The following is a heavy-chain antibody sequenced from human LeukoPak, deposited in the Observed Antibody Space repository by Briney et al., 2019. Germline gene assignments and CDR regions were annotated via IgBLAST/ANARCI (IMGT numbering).Heavy chain of an antibody. CDR1: GGSISSSNW. CDR3: ARAQPERYCSGGSCYSVWYYFDY. D-gene: IGHD2-15*01. J-gene: IGHJ4*02. CDR2: IYHSGST. Sequence: SETLSLTCAVSGGSISSSNWWSWVRQPPGKGLEWIGEIYHSGSTNYNPSLKSRVTISVDKSKNQFSLKLSSVTAADTAVYYCARAQPERYCSGGSCYSVWYYFDYWGQGTLVTVSS. V-gene: IGHV4-4*02.